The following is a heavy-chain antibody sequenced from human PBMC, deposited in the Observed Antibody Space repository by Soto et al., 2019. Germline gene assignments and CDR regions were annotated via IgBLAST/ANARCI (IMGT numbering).Heavy chain of an antibody. CDR2: INHSGST. CDR3: ARGRVWEQQLVTATPFDY. J-gene: IGHJ4*02. V-gene: IGHV4-34*01. CDR1: GGSFSGYY. Sequence: QVQLQQWGAGLLKPSETLSLTCAVYGGSFSGYYWSWIRQPPGKGLEWIGEINHSGSTNYNPSLKSRVTISVDTSKNQFSLKLSSVTAADTAVYYCARGRVWEQQLVTATPFDYWGQGTLVTVSS. D-gene: IGHD6-13*01.